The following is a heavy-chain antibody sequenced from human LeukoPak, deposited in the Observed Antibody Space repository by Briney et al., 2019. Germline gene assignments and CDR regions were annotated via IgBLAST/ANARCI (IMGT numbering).Heavy chain of an antibody. CDR3: AKGGYTTWFDP. CDR2: IRSNGGDT. V-gene: IGHV3-23*01. CDR1: GFTFINYW. D-gene: IGHD2-15*01. J-gene: IGHJ5*02. Sequence: GGSLRLSCATSGFTFINYWMTWVRQAPGKGLEWVSNIRSNGGDTYYTDSVKGRFTISRDNSKNTLYLEMNSLRAGDTAVYYCAKGGYTTWFDPWGQGTLVTVSS.